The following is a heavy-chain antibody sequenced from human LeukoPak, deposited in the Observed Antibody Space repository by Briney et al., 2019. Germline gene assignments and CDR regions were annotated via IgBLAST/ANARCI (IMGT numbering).Heavy chain of an antibody. CDR1: GGSFSGYY. CDR3: ARGYYYDSSGYYYDAFDT. J-gene: IGHJ3*02. D-gene: IGHD3-22*01. V-gene: IGHV4-34*01. CDR2: INHSGST. Sequence: SETLSLTCAVYGGSFSGYYWSWIRQPPGKGLEWIGEINHSGSTNYNPSLKSRVTISVDTSKNQFSLKLSSVTAADTAVYYCARGYYYDSSGYYYDAFDTWGQGTMVTVSS.